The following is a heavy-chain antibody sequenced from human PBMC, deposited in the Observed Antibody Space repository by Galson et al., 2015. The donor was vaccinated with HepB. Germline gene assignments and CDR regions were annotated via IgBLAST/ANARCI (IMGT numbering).Heavy chain of an antibody. J-gene: IGHJ4*02. CDR3: AKGFVPFDY. D-gene: IGHD3-10*01. V-gene: IGHV3-23*01. CDR1: GFTVNNNY. CDR2: ISGSGGST. Sequence: SLRLSCAVSGFTVNNNYMSWVRQAPGKGLEWVSAISGSGGSTYYADFVKGRFTISRDNSKNTLYLQMNSLRAEDTAVYYCAKGFVPFDYWGQGTLVTVSS.